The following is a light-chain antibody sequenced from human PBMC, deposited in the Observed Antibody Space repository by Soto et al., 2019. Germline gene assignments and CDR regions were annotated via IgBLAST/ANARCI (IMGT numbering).Light chain of an antibody. CDR3: QQYSKWPLT. V-gene: IGKV3-15*01. CDR2: GAS. CDR1: QSVYTT. Sequence: EIVMTQSPATLSVSPGERATLSCRASQSVYTTLAWYQQKPGQAPRLLIYGASTRATGIPARFSGTGSATEFTLTISSLQSEDAAVYYGQQYSKWPLTFGGGTKVEI. J-gene: IGKJ4*01.